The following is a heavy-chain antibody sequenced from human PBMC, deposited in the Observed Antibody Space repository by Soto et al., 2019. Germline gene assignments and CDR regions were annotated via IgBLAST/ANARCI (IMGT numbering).Heavy chain of an antibody. Sequence: QVQLVQSGAEVKKPGSSVKVSCKASGGTFSSYTISWVRQAPGQGLEWMGRIIPILGIANYAQKFQGRVTITEDKSTSKADMELSSLRSEDTAVYYCASDPGYSSHWFDPWGQGTLVTVSS. J-gene: IGHJ5*02. V-gene: IGHV1-69*02. CDR3: ASDPGYSSHWFDP. CDR1: GGTFSSYT. CDR2: IIPILGIA. D-gene: IGHD6-13*01.